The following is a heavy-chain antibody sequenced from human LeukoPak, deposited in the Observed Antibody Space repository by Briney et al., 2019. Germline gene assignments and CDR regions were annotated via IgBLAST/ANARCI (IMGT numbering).Heavy chain of an antibody. CDR2: INHSGST. Sequence: SETLSLTCAVYGGSFSGYYWSWIRQPPGKGLEWIGEINHSGSTNYNPSLKSRVTISVDTSKNQFSLKLSSVTTADTAVYYCARGGRRTYYYDSSGRLFDHWGQGTLVTVSS. CDR1: GGSFSGYY. V-gene: IGHV4-34*01. J-gene: IGHJ4*02. D-gene: IGHD3-22*01. CDR3: ARGGRRTYYYDSSGRLFDH.